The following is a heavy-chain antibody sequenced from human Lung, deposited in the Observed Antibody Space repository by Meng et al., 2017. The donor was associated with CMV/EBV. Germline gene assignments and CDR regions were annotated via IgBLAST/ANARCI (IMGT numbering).Heavy chain of an antibody. CDR2: IIPIFGTA. Sequence: SXXVSXXASGGTFSSYAISWVRQAPGQGLEWMGGIIPIFGTANYAQKFQGRVTITTDESTSTAYMELSSLRSEDTAVYYCARGPDIAVAGLFDYWGQGTLVTVSS. D-gene: IGHD6-19*01. J-gene: IGHJ4*02. CDR1: GGTFSSYA. CDR3: ARGPDIAVAGLFDY. V-gene: IGHV1-69*05.